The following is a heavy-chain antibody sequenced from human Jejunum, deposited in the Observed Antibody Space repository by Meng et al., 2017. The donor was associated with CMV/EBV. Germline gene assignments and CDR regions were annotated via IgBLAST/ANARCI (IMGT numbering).Heavy chain of an antibody. CDR2: IYPGASET. V-gene: IGHV5-51*01. J-gene: IGHJ4*02. CDR3: ARATSRRRDGYNWAY. Sequence: YSFADFWIGWVRQMPGKGLEWMGIIYPGASETTSSPSFQGQVTISADKSINTAYLQWSSLKASDTAMYYCARATSRRRDGYNWAYWGQGTLVTVSS. CDR1: YSFADFW. D-gene: IGHD5-24*01.